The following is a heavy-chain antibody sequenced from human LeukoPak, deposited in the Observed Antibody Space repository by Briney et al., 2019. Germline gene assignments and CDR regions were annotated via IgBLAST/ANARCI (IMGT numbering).Heavy chain of an antibody. Sequence: GGSLRLSCAASGFTFSTFAMSWVRQTPGKGLEWVSTMSASDGITHYGDSVQGRFTISRDNSKNTLYLQMSSLTVEDTAIYYCAKDVRVGVTPYFYYWGQGTPVTVSS. CDR2: MSASDGIT. CDR3: AKDVRVGVTPYFYY. D-gene: IGHD1-26*01. CDR1: GFTFSTFA. J-gene: IGHJ4*02. V-gene: IGHV3-23*01.